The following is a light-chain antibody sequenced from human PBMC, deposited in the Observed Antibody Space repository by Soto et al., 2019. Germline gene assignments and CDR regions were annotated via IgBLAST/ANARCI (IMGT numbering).Light chain of an antibody. CDR2: GAS. CDR1: QGIGTD. V-gene: IGKV1-9*01. Sequence: IQLTQSPSSLSASVGDRVTFTCRASQGIGTDLAWYQQKPGIAPKLLIYGASTLQSVVPSRFSGSGSGAYFTLTVRILQPEAFETYCCQPGSSYPYPFGPGNKLQIK. J-gene: IGKJ2*01. CDR3: QPGSSYPYP.